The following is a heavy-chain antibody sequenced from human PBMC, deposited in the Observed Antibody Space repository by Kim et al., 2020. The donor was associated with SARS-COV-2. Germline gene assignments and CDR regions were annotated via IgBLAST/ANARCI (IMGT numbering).Heavy chain of an antibody. V-gene: IGHV3-21*06. J-gene: IGHJ3*01. CDR2: ISRVSNYI. Sequence: GGSLRLSCAASGFTFSGYTLNWVRQAPGKGLEWVSSISRVSNYIYYAASVKGRFTISRHNAQSSLYLQMNSLRPEDTAVYYCARNEAPGTLESDAFDVWGQGTMVTVSS. CDR1: GFTFSGYT. D-gene: IGHD1-7*01. CDR3: ARNEAPGTLESDAFDV.